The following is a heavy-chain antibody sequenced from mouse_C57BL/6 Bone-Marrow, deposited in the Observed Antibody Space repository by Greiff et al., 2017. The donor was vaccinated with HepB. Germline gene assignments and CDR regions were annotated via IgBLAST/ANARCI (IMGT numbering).Heavy chain of an antibody. Sequence: VQLQQSGPELVKPGASVKISCKASGYAFSSSWMNWVKQRPGKGLEWIGRIYPGDGDTNYNGKFKGKATLTADKSSSTAYMQLSSLTSEDSAVYFGARCYYGSSSFAYWGQGTLVTVSA. CDR2: IYPGDGDT. V-gene: IGHV1-82*01. CDR1: GYAFSSSW. D-gene: IGHD1-1*01. J-gene: IGHJ3*01. CDR3: ARCYYGSSSFAY.